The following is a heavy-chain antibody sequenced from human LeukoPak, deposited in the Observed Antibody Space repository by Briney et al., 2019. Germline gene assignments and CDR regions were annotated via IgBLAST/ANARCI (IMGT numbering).Heavy chain of an antibody. Sequence: SETLSLTCTVSGGSISSSSYYWGWIRQPPGKGLAWIGGIYYSGSTYYNPSLKSRATISVDTSKNQFSLKLSSVTAADTAVYYCARLGPTIYYYYCYYMDVWGKGTTVTVSS. CDR1: GGSISSSSYY. V-gene: IGHV4-39*01. D-gene: IGHD3-9*01. CDR3: ARLGPTIYYYYCYYMDV. J-gene: IGHJ6*03. CDR2: IYYSGST.